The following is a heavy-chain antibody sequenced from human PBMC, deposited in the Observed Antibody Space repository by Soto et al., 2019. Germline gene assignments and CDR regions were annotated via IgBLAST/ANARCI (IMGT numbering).Heavy chain of an antibody. Sequence: SETLSLTCTVSGGSIISGDYYWSWIRQPPGEGLEWLGSMYYTGSFHYNPSLKGRVAISVDTSKSRFSLRLTSVTAADTAVYYCVRTYSSGWYPSYYFDSWGHGTLVTVSS. D-gene: IGHD6-19*01. J-gene: IGHJ4*01. V-gene: IGHV4-39*01. CDR1: GGSIISGDYY. CDR3: VRTYSSGWYPSYYFDS. CDR2: MYYTGSF.